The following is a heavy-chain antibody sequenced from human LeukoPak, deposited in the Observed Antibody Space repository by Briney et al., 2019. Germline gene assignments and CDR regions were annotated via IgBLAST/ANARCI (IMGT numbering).Heavy chain of an antibody. V-gene: IGHV7-4-1*02. CDR2: INTNTGNP. CDR3: ARDLSQKMANDAFDI. D-gene: IGHD5-24*01. CDR1: GYTFTSYG. Sequence: ASVKVSCKASGYTFTSYGISWVRQAPGQGLEWMGWINTNTGNPTYAQGFTGRFVFSLDTSVSTAYLQISSLKAEDTAVYYCARDLSQKMANDAFDIWGQGTMVTVSS. J-gene: IGHJ3*02.